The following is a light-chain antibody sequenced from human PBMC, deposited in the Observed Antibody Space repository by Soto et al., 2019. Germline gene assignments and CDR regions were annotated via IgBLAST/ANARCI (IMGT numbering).Light chain of an antibody. CDR1: QSVSSN. CDR2: GAS. V-gene: IGKV3-15*01. CDR3: QQYNIWPQT. J-gene: IGKJ1*01. Sequence: EIVMTQSPATLSVSQGERATLSCRASQSVSSNLAWYQQKPGQAPRLLIYGASTRATGIPARFSGSGSWTEFTLTISSLQSEDFAVYFCQQYNIWPQTFGQGTKVDIK.